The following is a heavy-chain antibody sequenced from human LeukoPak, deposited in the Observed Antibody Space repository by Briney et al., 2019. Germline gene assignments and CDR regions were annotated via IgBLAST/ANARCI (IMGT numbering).Heavy chain of an antibody. V-gene: IGHV3-7*05. CDR2: INKEGSET. CDR1: GFTFSSFW. CDR3: ARDYDYLWGTYRYYYFDY. D-gene: IGHD3-16*02. J-gene: IGHJ4*02. Sequence: RESRRLSCAASGFTFSSFWMSWVRQAPGKGLEWVANINKEGSETYYVDSVKGRFTISRDNSRNALYLQMSSLRAEDTALYYCARDYDYLWGTYRYYYFDYWGQGTPVTVSS.